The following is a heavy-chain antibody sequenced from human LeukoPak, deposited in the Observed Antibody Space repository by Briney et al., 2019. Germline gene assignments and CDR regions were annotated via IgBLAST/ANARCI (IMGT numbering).Heavy chain of an antibody. Sequence: SQTLSLICTVSGGSISSGSYYWSWIRQPAGKGLEWIGRIYTSGSTNYNPSLKSRVTILVDTSKNQFSLRLSSVTAADTAVYYCARAVNSSGWDYYYYYYMDVWGKGTTVTISS. V-gene: IGHV4-61*02. D-gene: IGHD3-22*01. J-gene: IGHJ6*03. CDR2: IYTSGST. CDR1: GGSISSGSYY. CDR3: ARAVNSSGWDYYYYYYMDV.